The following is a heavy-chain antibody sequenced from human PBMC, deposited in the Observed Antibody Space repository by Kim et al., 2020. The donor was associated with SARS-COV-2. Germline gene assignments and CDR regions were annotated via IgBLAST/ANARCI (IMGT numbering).Heavy chain of an antibody. CDR1: GYTLTELS. V-gene: IGHV1-24*01. CDR2: FDPEDGET. Sequence: ASVKVSCKVSGYTLTELSMHWVRQAPGQGLEWMGGFDPEDGETIYAQKFQGRVTMTEDTSTDTAYMELSSLRSEDTAVYYCATGRVAGPPAWFDPWGQGTPFTVSS. J-gene: IGHJ5*02. D-gene: IGHD2-15*01. CDR3: ATGRVAGPPAWFDP.